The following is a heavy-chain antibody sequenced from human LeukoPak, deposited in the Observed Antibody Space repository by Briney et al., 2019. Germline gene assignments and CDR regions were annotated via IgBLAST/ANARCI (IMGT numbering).Heavy chain of an antibody. J-gene: IGHJ6*03. V-gene: IGHV4-39*07. CDR2: IYYSGST. Sequence: SQTLSLTCTVSGGSISSSSYYWGWIRQPPGKGLEWIGSIYYSGSTYYNPSLKSRVTISVDTSKNQFSLKLSSVTAADTAVYYCARSYGSGYYYYYMDVWGKGTTVTVSS. D-gene: IGHD3-10*01. CDR1: GGSISSSSYY. CDR3: ARSYGSGYYYYYMDV.